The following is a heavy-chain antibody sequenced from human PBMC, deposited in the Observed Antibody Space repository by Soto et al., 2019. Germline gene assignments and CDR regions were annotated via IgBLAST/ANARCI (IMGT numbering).Heavy chain of an antibody. Sequence: PVGSLRLSCSASAFTFSSYAMTWVLQAPVRLLECVSAISGTGSPTYYADSVKGRFTISRDNSKNTLYLQMNSLRADDTAVYYCARELGYCSGGSCYPGSYYYYGMDVWGQGTTVTVSS. D-gene: IGHD2-15*01. CDR2: ISGTGSPT. CDR3: ARELGYCSGGSCYPGSYYYYGMDV. CDR1: AFTFSSYA. J-gene: IGHJ6*02. V-gene: IGHV3-23*01.